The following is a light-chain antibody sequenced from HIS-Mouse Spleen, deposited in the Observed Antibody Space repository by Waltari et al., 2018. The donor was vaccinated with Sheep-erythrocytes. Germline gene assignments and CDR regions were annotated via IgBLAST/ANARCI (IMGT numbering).Light chain of an antibody. CDR3: CSYAGSYNHV. V-gene: IGLV2-11*01. CDR2: DVS. Sequence: QSALTQPPSASGSPGQSVTISCTGTSSGVGGYNYVSWYQQHPGKAPKLMIYDVSKRPSGVPDRFSGSKSGNTASLTISGLQAEDEADYYCCSYAGSYNHVFATGTKVTVL. CDR1: SSGVGGYNY. J-gene: IGLJ1*01.